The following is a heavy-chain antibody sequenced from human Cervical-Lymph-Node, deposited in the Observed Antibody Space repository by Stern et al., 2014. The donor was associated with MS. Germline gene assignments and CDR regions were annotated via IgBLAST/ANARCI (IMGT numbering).Heavy chain of an antibody. CDR2: IYPYDSDT. V-gene: IGHV5-51*01. CDR1: GYSFTIYY. Sequence: EVQIVQSGAEVKKPGESLKISCKLSGYSFTIYYIAWVRQMPGKGLEWMGVIYPYDSDTTYSPSFQGQVTISADKSITTAYLQWSSLRASDTAMYYCARHVQGFDYWGQGTLVTVSS. CDR3: ARHVQGFDY. J-gene: IGHJ4*02.